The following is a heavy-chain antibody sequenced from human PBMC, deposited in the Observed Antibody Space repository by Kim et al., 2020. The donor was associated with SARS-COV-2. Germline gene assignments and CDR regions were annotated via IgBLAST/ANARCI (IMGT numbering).Heavy chain of an antibody. J-gene: IGHJ4*02. Sequence: AGSVKGRFTISRDNAKNTLYLQMDSLRAEDTAVYYCARDRRIAVVPAAPKYWGQGTLVTVSS. D-gene: IGHD2-2*01. V-gene: IGHV3-74*01. CDR3: ARDRRIAVVPAAPKY.